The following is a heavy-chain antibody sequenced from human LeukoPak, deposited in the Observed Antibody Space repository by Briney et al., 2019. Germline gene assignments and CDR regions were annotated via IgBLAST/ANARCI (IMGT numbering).Heavy chain of an antibody. CDR2: ISGFNGNT. CDR1: GYSFTNYG. D-gene: IGHD3-10*01. Sequence: ASVKVSCKASGYSFTNYGIQWVRQAPGQGLEWMGWISGFNGNTNYAQNLQGRVTLTTDTSTTTAYMELRSLRSDDTAVYYCARDGGSGSQGGMDVWGQGTTVTVSS. J-gene: IGHJ6*02. V-gene: IGHV1-18*01. CDR3: ARDGGSGSQGGMDV.